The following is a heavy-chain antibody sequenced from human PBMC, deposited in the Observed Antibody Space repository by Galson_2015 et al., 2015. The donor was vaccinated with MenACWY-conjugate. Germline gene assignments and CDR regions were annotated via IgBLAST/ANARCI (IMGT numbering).Heavy chain of an antibody. CDR1: GVSIGISPYY. CDR3: VRDLGGPQMDY. Sequence: SETLSLTCTVSGVSIGISPYYWLWIRQPPGKGLEWIGSIYYSGNTYYKPSLKSRVTISLDTSENQFSLRLSSVTAADTAVYYCVRDLGGPQMDYWGQGALVTVSS. J-gene: IGHJ4*02. V-gene: IGHV4-39*07. CDR2: IYYSGNT. D-gene: IGHD5-24*01.